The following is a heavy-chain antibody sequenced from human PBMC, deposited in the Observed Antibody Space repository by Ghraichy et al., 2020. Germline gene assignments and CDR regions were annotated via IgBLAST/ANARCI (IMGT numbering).Heavy chain of an antibody. CDR3: ARTRNGDYYFDS. CDR1: GFSLTTTGMC. Sequence: QTLSLTCTFSGFSLTTTGMCVNWIRQPPGKALEWLARIDWDDDEYYSTSLKTRLTISKDTSRSQVVLTMTDMDPVDTATYYCARTRNGDYYFDSWGQGALVTVSS. D-gene: IGHD4-17*01. J-gene: IGHJ4*02. V-gene: IGHV2-70*11. CDR2: IDWDDDE.